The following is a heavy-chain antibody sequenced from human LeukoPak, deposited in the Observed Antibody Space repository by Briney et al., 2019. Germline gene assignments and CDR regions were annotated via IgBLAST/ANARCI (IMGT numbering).Heavy chain of an antibody. CDR2: ISGRGANT. CDR1: GFTFSNCA. CDR3: AKSGRVFDTSGYYWFPN. J-gene: IGHJ4*02. V-gene: IGHV3-23*01. D-gene: IGHD3-22*01. Sequence: GGSLRLSCAASGFTFSNCAMTWVRQAPGKGLEWVSSISGRGANTHYADSVKGRFTISGDYSKNTLNLQMNSLRAEDTAVYYCAKSGRVFDTSGYYWFPNWGQGILVTVSS.